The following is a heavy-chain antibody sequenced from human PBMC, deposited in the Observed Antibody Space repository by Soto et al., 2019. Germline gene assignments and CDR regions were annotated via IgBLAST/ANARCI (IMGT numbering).Heavy chain of an antibody. CDR1: GYTFTSYG. Sequence: QVQLVQSGTEVKKPGASVNVSCKAFGYTFTSYGFSWVRQVPGQGLEWLGWISAFNGDTQYAQTMKGRLTVTTDTSTTTVHMELRSLTPADTAVYYCAREAGWQRMVPYDWGQGPLVTVS. J-gene: IGHJ4*02. CDR3: AREAGWQRMVPYD. D-gene: IGHD6-25*01. CDR2: ISAFNGDT. V-gene: IGHV1-18*04.